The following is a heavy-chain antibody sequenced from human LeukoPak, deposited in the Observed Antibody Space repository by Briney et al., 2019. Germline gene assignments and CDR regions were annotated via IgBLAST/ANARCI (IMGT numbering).Heavy chain of an antibody. CDR3: AELGITMIGGV. Sequence: PGGSLRLSCAASGFTFSSYEMNCVRQAPGKGLEWVSYISRSGSTIYYADSVKGRFTISRDNAKNSLYLQMNSLRAEDTAVYYCAELGITMIGGVWGKGTTVTISS. CDR1: GFTFSSYE. J-gene: IGHJ6*04. CDR2: ISRSGSTI. V-gene: IGHV3-48*03. D-gene: IGHD3-10*02.